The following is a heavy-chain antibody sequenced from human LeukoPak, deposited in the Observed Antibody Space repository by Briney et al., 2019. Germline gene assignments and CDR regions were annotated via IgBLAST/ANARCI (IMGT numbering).Heavy chain of an antibody. J-gene: IGHJ4*02. V-gene: IGHV3-23*01. D-gene: IGHD3-3*01. Sequence: GGSLRLSCAASGFTFSSYAMSWVRQAPGEGLEWVSAISGSGGSTYYADSVKGRFTISRDNSKNTLYLQMNSLRAEDTAVYYCAKLPLFWSGYYIGYWGQGTLVTVSS. CDR2: ISGSGGST. CDR1: GFTFSSYA. CDR3: AKLPLFWSGYYIGY.